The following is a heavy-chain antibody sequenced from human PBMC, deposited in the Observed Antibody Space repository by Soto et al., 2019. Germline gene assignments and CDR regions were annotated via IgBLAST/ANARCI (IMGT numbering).Heavy chain of an antibody. D-gene: IGHD3-9*01. V-gene: IGHV2-5*02. CDR3: ARGLDYDILTGYLY. Sequence: QITLKESGPTLVKPTQTLTLTCTFSGFSLSTSGVGVGWIRQPPGKALEWLALIYWDDDKRYSPSLKSRLTITKDTSKNQVVLTMTNMDPVDTATYYCARGLDYDILTGYLYWGQGTLVTVSS. J-gene: IGHJ4*02. CDR1: GFSLSTSGVG. CDR2: IYWDDDK.